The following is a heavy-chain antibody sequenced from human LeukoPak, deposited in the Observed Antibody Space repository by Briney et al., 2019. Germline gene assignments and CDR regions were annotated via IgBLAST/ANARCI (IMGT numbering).Heavy chain of an antibody. CDR2: IKQDGGEK. J-gene: IGHJ6*02. V-gene: IGHV3-7*04. CDR3: ARGYYGMDV. Sequence: GGSLRLSCAASGFTFSSYWMNWVRQAPGKGLEWVAKIKQDGGEKYYVDSVKGRFTISRDNAKNSLYLQMNSLRAEDTAVYYCARGYYGMDVWGQGTTVTVSS. CDR1: GFTFSSYW.